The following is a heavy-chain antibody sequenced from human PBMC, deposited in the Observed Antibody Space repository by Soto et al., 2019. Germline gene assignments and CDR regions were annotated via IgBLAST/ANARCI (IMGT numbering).Heavy chain of an antibody. CDR3: ARDLVVPPVGNNWFGP. V-gene: IGHV3-21*01. CDR2: ISSSSSYI. D-gene: IGHD3-10*01. J-gene: IGHJ5*02. CDR1: GFTFSSYS. Sequence: GGSLRLSCAASGFTFSSYSMNWVRQAPGKGLEWVSSISSSSSYIYYADSVKGRFTISRDNAKNSLYLQMNSLRAEDTAVYYCARDLVVPPVGNNWFGPWGQGTPVTVSS.